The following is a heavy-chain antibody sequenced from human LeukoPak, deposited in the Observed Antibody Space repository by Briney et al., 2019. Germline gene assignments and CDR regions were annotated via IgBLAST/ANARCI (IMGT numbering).Heavy chain of an antibody. Sequence: GGSLRLSCAASGFTFSSYWMSWVRQAPGKGLEWVANIKQDGSEKYYVGSVKGRFTISRDNAKNTLYLQMNSLRAEDTAVYYCARVVRGVILPPDVWGKGTTVTISS. V-gene: IGHV3-7*01. CDR3: ARVVRGVILPPDV. D-gene: IGHD3-10*01. CDR1: GFTFSSYW. CDR2: IKQDGSEK. J-gene: IGHJ6*04.